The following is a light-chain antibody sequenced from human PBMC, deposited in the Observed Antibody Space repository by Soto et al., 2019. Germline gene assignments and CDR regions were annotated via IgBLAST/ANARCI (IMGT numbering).Light chain of an antibody. V-gene: IGLV1-47*01. CDR1: SSKIGSNY. CDR3: AAGDGSLSAVV. Sequence: QSVLTQPPSASGTPGQRVTISCSGSSSKIGSNYVYWYQQFPGSAPKLLIYRNDQRPSGVPDRFSGYKSGTSASLAIRGPRSEDEGYYYCAAGDGSLSAVVFGGGNKLTVL. CDR2: RND. J-gene: IGLJ2*01.